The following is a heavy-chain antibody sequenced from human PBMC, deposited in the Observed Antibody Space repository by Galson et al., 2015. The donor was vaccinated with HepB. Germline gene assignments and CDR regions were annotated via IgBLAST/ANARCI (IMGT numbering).Heavy chain of an antibody. CDR3: AEMGLARVGVYYYYGMDV. D-gene: IGHD5-24*01. CDR1: GGSISSSSYY. CDR2: IYYSGST. J-gene: IGHJ6*02. Sequence: ETLSLTCTVSGGSISSSSYYWGWIRQPPGKGLEWIGSIYYSGSTYYNPSLKSRVTISVDTSKNQFSLKLSSVTAADTAVYYCAEMGLARVGVYYYYGMDVWGQGTTVTVSS. V-gene: IGHV4-39*01.